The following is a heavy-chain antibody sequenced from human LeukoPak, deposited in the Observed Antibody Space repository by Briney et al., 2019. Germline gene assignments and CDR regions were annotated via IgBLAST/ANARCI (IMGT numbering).Heavy chain of an antibody. D-gene: IGHD1-26*01. CDR1: GFTFSYYG. CDR3: AKANPLIVGARAGGPINF. J-gene: IGHJ3*01. CDR2: ISYDGSKK. V-gene: IGHV3-30*18. Sequence: GGSLRLSCAASGFTFSYYGMHWVRQAPGKGLEWVAVISYDGSKKYYADSVKGRFTISRDNSKNTLYLQMNSLRTEDTAVYYCAKANPLIVGARAGGPINFWGQGTMVTVSS.